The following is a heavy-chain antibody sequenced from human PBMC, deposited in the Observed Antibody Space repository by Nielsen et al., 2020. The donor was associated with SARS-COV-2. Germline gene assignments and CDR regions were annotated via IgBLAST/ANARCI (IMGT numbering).Heavy chain of an antibody. D-gene: IGHD6-13*01. CDR3: ARRGYSSSWYLAFDI. V-gene: IGHV3-7*05. CDR2: IKQDGSEK. CDR1: GFTFSSYW. Sequence: GGSLRLSCAASGFTFSSYWMSWVRQAPGKGLEWVANIKQDGSEKYYVDSVKGRFTISRDNAKNSLYLQMNSLRAEDTALYYCARRGYSSSWYLAFDIWGQGTMVTVSS. J-gene: IGHJ3*02.